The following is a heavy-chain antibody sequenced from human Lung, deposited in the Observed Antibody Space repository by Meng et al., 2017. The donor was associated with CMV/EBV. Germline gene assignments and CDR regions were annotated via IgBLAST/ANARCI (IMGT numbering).Heavy chain of an antibody. Sequence: GESLKISCAASEFTFSDYGMHWFGQAPGKGLEWVAFLRDDAINKYYGDSVKGRFTISRDNSKNTLYAQMNSLRVEDTAVYYCAKDRRRWNDVGDYFDYWGQGXLVTVSS. CDR3: AKDRRRWNDVGDYFDY. V-gene: IGHV3-30*02. CDR2: LRDDAINK. CDR1: EFTFSDYG. D-gene: IGHD1-1*01. J-gene: IGHJ4*02.